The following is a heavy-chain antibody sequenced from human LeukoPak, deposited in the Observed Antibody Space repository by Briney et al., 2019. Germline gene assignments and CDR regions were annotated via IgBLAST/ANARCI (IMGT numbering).Heavy chain of an antibody. CDR3: ARTPPKGDIDT. D-gene: IGHD2-21*02. Sequence: ASVTVSCKASGYSFSNFHINWVRQAGGQGLEWIGWVSPKTGDRGYALKFQGRVTMTSDTSETKVYMEVRSLTSEDTAVYYCARTPPKGDIDTWGQGTMVTVSS. CDR2: VSPKTGDR. CDR1: GYSFSNFH. J-gene: IGHJ5*02. V-gene: IGHV1-8*01.